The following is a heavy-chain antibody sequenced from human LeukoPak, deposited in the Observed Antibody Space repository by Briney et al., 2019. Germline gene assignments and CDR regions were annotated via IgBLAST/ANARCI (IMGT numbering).Heavy chain of an antibody. D-gene: IGHD7-27*01. Sequence: PGGSLRLSCAASGFTFSSYAMIWVRQAPGKGLEGVSAISGSGGSTYYADSVKGRFTISRDSSKNTLYLQMNSLRAEDTAVYYCAKAPNWGTFDYWGQGTLVTVSS. J-gene: IGHJ4*02. CDR3: AKAPNWGTFDY. CDR1: GFTFSSYA. V-gene: IGHV3-23*01. CDR2: ISGSGGST.